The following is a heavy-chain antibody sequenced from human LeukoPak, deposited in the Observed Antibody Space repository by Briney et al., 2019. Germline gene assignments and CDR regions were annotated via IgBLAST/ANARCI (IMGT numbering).Heavy chain of an antibody. J-gene: IGHJ4*02. D-gene: IGHD5-24*01. Sequence: ASVKVSCKASGYTFTGYYMHWVRQAPGQGLEWMGWIYPNSSGTKYAQKFQGRVTMTRDTSISTAYLQWSSLKASDTAMYYCARLGCRDGCNVDYWGQGTLVTVSS. CDR1: GYTFTGYY. CDR2: IYPNSSGT. CDR3: ARLGCRDGCNVDY. V-gene: IGHV1-2*02.